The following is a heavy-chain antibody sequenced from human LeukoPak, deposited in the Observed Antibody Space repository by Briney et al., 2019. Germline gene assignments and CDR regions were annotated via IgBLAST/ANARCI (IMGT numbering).Heavy chain of an antibody. CDR2: IYYSGST. V-gene: IGHV4-59*12. CDR1: GGSISSYY. D-gene: IGHD4-17*01. J-gene: IGHJ4*02. Sequence: PSETLSLTCTVSGGSISSYYWSWIRQPPGKGLEWIGYIYYSGSTNYNPSLKSRVTISVDTSKNQFSLKLSFVTAADTAVYYCARDLRDDYGDYVDDYWGQGTLVTVSS. CDR3: ARDLRDDYGDYVDDY.